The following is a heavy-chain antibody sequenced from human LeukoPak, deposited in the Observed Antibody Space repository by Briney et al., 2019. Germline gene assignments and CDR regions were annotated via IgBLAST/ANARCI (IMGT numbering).Heavy chain of an antibody. D-gene: IGHD3-22*01. CDR3: ARDGRNRRITMIVVVITTPGMDV. J-gene: IGHJ6*02. V-gene: IGHV3-30*04. CDR2: ISYDGSNK. Sequence: GGSLRLSCAASGFTFSSYAMHWVRQAPGKGLEWVAVISYDGSNKYYADSVKGRFTISRDNSKNTLYLQMNSLRAEDTAVYYCARDGRNRRITMIVVVITTPGMDVWGQGTTVTVSS. CDR1: GFTFSSYA.